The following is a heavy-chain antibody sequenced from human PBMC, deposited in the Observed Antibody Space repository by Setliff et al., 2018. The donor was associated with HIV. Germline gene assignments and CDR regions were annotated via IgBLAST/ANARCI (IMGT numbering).Heavy chain of an antibody. CDR1: GGSVSSANYH. D-gene: IGHD3-10*01. CDR3: AGDNYDVSRSFYNQYYMDV. J-gene: IGHJ6*03. CDR2: IHSGGAT. Sequence: PSETLSLTCTVSGGSVSSANYHWSWIRQSAGKGLEWNGRIHSGGATTYNPSLTSRVTISVDTSKNQLSLSLSSVTAADTAVYYCAGDNYDVSRSFYNQYYMDVWGKGTTVTVSS. V-gene: IGHV4-61*10.